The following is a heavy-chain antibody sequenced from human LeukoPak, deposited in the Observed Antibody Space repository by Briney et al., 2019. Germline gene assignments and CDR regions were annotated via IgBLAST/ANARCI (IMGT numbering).Heavy chain of an antibody. CDR1: GGSFSGYY. Sequence: SETLSLTCAVYGGSFSGYYWSWIRQPPGKGLEWIGEINHSGSTNYNPSLKSRVTISVDTSKNQFYLKLSSVTAADKAVYYCAREAQEAAFDIWGQGTMVTVSS. V-gene: IGHV4-34*01. D-gene: IGHD6-13*01. J-gene: IGHJ3*02. CDR3: AREAQEAAFDI. CDR2: INHSGST.